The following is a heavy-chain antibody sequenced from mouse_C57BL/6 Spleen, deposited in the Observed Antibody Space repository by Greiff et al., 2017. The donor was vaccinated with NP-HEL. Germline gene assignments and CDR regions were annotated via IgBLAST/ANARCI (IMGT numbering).Heavy chain of an antibody. CDR3: TSSNWEGWFAY. CDR2: IDPETGGT. V-gene: IGHV1-15*01. J-gene: IGHJ3*01. Sequence: VHLVESGAELVRPGASVTLSCKASGYTFTDYEMHWVKQTPVHGLEWIGAIDPETGGTAYNQKFKGKAILTADKSSSTAYMELRSLTSEDSAVYYCTSSNWEGWFAYWGQRTLVTVSA. D-gene: IGHD4-1*01. CDR1: GYTFTDYE.